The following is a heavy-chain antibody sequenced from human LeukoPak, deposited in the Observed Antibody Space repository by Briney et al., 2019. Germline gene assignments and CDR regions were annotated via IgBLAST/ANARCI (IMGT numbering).Heavy chain of an antibody. Sequence: PGGSLRLSCAASGFTFSSYVMPWVRQAPGKGLEWVAFIRYDGSNKYYADSVKGRFTISRDNSKNTLYLQMNSLRAEDTAVYYCARRGTLLWFGAFPEYYFDYWGEGTLVAVSS. CDR1: GFTFSSYV. J-gene: IGHJ4*02. CDR2: IRYDGSNK. V-gene: IGHV3-30*02. D-gene: IGHD3-10*01. CDR3: ARRGTLLWFGAFPEYYFDY.